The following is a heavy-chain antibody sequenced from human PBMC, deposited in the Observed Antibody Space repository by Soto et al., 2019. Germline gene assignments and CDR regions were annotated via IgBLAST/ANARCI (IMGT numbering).Heavy chain of an antibody. Sequence: SETLSLTCTVSGGSISSYYWSWIRQPPGKGLEWIGYIYYSGSTNYNPSLKSRVTISVDTSKNQFSLKLSSVTAADTAVYYCARMARGVIGWFDPWGQGTLVTVSS. CDR1: GGSISSYY. V-gene: IGHV4-59*08. CDR2: IYYSGST. J-gene: IGHJ5*02. CDR3: ARMARGVIGWFDP. D-gene: IGHD3-10*01.